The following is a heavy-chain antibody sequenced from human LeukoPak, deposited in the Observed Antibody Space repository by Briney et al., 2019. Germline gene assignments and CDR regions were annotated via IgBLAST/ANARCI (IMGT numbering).Heavy chain of an antibody. CDR1: GGSIISYY. CDR2: VFYTGTT. D-gene: IGHD2-21*02. V-gene: IGHV4-59*01. J-gene: IGHJ5*02. CDR3: ARAGDPYNWFDP. Sequence: SETLSLTCTVSGGSIISYYWSWIRQSPGKGLEWIGYVFYTGTTKYNPSLKSRVTLSIDTSKNQFSLKLTSVTAADTAVYYCARAGDPYNWFDPWGQGTLVTVSS.